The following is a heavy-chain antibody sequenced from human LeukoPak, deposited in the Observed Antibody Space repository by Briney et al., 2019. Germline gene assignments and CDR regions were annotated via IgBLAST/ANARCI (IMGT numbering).Heavy chain of an antibody. CDR2: IYYSGST. CDR1: GGSISSSSYY. V-gene: IGHV4-39*01. Sequence: PSETLSLTCTVSGGSISSSSYYWGWIRQPPGKGLEWIGSIYYSGSTYYSPSLKSRVTISVDTSKNQFSLKLSSVTAADTAVYYCARRGVVQAFDIWGQGTMVTVSS. D-gene: IGHD2-15*01. J-gene: IGHJ3*02. CDR3: ARRGVVQAFDI.